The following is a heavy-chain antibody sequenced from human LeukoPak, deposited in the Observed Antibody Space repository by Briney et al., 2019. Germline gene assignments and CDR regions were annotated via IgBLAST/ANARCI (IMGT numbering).Heavy chain of an antibody. CDR3: ARDLELWLNY. J-gene: IGHJ4*02. CDR2: ISGSSSYI. V-gene: IGHV3-21*01. D-gene: IGHD5-18*01. CDR1: GFTFSSYS. Sequence: GGSLRLSCAASGFTFSSYSMNWVRQAPGKGLEWVSSISGSSSYIYYADSVKGRFTISRDNAKNSLYLQMNSLRAEDTAVYYCARDLELWLNYWGQGTLVTVSS.